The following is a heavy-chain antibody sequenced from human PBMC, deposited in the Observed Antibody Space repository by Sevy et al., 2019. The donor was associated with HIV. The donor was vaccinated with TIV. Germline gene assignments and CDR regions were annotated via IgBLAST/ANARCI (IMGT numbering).Heavy chain of an antibody. D-gene: IGHD2-2*01. CDR1: GGSISSYY. Sequence: SETLSLTCTVSGGSISSYYWSWIRQPAGKGLEWIGRIYTSGSTNYNPSLKSRVTMSVDTSKNQFSLKLSFVTAADTVVNYCAREGGAYIVVVTAVMNPRFNAFDIWGQGTMVTVSS. CDR3: AREGGAYIVVVTAVMNPRFNAFDI. J-gene: IGHJ3*02. CDR2: IYTSGST. V-gene: IGHV4-4*07.